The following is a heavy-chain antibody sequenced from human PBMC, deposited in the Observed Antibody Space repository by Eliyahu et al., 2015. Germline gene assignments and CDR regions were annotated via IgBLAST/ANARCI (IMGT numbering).Heavy chain of an antibody. CDR1: GFTFSSYW. CDR3: AREVGGYCSGGSCYGGFDI. V-gene: IGHV3-21*01. Sequence: EVQLVESGGGLVQPGGSLRLSCAASGFTFSSYWMSWVRQAPGKGLEWVSCISSSSSYLYYADSVKGRFTISRDNAKNSLYLQMNSLTAEDTAVYYCAREVGGYCSGGSCYGGFDIWGQGTMVTVSS. CDR2: ISSSSSYL. J-gene: IGHJ3*02. D-gene: IGHD2-15*01.